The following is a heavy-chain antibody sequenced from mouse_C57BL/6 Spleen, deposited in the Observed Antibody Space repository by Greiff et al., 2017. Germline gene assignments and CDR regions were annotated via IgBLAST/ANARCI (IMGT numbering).Heavy chain of an antibody. CDR3: AREVLNDGYSYYFDY. Sequence: VQLKESGAELAKPGASVKMSCKASGYTFTGYRMNWVKQRPGQGLEWIGYINPSSGYTKYNQKFKDKATLTADKSSSTAYMQLSSLTYEGSAVYYCAREVLNDGYSYYFDYWGQGTTLTVSS. CDR2: INPSSGYT. J-gene: IGHJ2*01. CDR1: GYTFTGYR. D-gene: IGHD2-3*01. V-gene: IGHV1-7*01.